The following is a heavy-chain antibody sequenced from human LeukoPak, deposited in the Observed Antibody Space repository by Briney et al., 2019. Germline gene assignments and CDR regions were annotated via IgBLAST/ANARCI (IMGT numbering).Heavy chain of an antibody. CDR2: IYHSGST. Sequence: SETLTLTCTVSGGSISSSSYYWGWIRQPPGKGLEWIGSIYHSGSTYYNPSLKSRVTISVDTSKNQFSLKLSSVTAADTAVFYCAGSDYYYYMDVWGKGTTVTVSS. CDR3: AGSDYYYYMDV. J-gene: IGHJ6*03. CDR1: GGSISSSSYY. D-gene: IGHD3-10*01. V-gene: IGHV4-39*01.